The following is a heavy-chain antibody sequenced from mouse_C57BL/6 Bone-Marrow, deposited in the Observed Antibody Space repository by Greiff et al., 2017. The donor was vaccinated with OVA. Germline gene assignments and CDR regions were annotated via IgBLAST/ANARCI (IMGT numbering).Heavy chain of an antibody. CDR2: INPSSGYT. J-gene: IGHJ4*01. D-gene: IGHD1-1*01. V-gene: IGHV1-4*01. Sequence: QVHVKQSGAELARPGASVKMSCKASGYTFTSYTMHWVKQRPGQGLEWIGYINPSSGYTKYNQKFKDKATLTADKSSSTAYMQLSSLTSEDSAVYYCARSLFYYYGPYAMDYWGQGTSVTVSS. CDR3: ARSLFYYYGPYAMDY. CDR1: GYTFTSYT.